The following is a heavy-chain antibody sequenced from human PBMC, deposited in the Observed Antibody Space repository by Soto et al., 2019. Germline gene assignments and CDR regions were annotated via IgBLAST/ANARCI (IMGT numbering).Heavy chain of an antibody. J-gene: IGHJ6*03. CDR1: GGSISSSSYY. CDR3: AQGGAYDYIWGSPDYYYYYMDV. D-gene: IGHD3-16*01. CDR2: IYYSGST. V-gene: IGHV4-39*01. Sequence: SETLSLTCTVSGGSISSSSYYWGWIRQPPGKGLEWIGSIYYSGSTYYNPSLKSRVTISVDTSKNRFSLKLSSVTAADTAVYYCAQGGAYDYIWGSPDYYYYYMDVWGKGTTVTVSS.